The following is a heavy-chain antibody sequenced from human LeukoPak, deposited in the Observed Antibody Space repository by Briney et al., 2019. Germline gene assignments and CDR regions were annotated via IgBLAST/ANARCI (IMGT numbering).Heavy chain of an antibody. D-gene: IGHD2-21*02. CDR1: GFTFATYA. V-gene: IGHV3-23*01. J-gene: IGHJ4*01. Sequence: GGSLRLSCAASGFTFATYAMSWVRQPPGKGLEWVSSISGSADITYYADSVKGRFTISRDNSRSTVFLQMNSLRVQDTAVYYCARKILGSRSVVATAIDYWGQGTLVTVPP. CDR2: ISGSADIT. CDR3: ARKILGSRSVVATAIDY.